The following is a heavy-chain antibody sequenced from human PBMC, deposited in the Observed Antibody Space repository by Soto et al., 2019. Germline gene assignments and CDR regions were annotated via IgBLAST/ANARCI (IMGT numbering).Heavy chain of an antibody. J-gene: IGHJ3*02. V-gene: IGHV3-66*01. CDR2: IYSGGST. D-gene: IGHD6-19*01. CDR1: GFTVSSNY. CDR3: ARDLRYSSGWSGVDDAFDI. Sequence: EVQLVESGGGLVQPGGSLRLSCAASGFTVSSNYMSWVRQAPGKGLEWVSVIYSGGSTYYADSVKGRFTISRDNSKNTLYLQMNSLRAEDTAVYYCARDLRYSSGWSGVDDAFDIWGQGTMVTVSS.